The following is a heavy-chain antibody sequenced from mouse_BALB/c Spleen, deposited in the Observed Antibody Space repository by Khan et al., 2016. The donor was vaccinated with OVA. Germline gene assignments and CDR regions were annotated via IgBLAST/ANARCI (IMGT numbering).Heavy chain of an antibody. CDR1: GYTFTSYD. Sequence: QVQLQQSGAELVKPGASVKLSCKASGYTFTSYDINWVRQRPEQGLEWIGWIFPGDDSTKYNEKFKGKATLTSDKSSSTAYMQLSRLTSEDSAVYFCAGQYYGGILYWYFDVWGAGTTVTVSS. CDR3: AGQYYGGILYWYFDV. CDR2: IFPGDDST. J-gene: IGHJ1*01. V-gene: IGHV1-85*01. D-gene: IGHD1-1*01.